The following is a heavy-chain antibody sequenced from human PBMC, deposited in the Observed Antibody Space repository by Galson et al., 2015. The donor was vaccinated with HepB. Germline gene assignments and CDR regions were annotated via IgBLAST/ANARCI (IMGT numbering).Heavy chain of an antibody. Sequence: LRLSCAASGFTFSNYAMNWVRQAPGKSLEWVSTIGGGGGVTYYANSVEGRFTISRDNSKNTLYVQMNSLRAEDTAVYYCAREDHGAVYFDYWGQGTLVTVSS. CDR3: AREDHGAVYFDY. J-gene: IGHJ4*02. D-gene: IGHD4-17*01. CDR2: IGGGGGVT. V-gene: IGHV3-23*01. CDR1: GFTFSNYA.